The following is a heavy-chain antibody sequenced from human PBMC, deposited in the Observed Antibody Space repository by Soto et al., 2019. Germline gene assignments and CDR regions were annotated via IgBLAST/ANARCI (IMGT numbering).Heavy chain of an antibody. CDR2: ISYSGST. Sequence: QVQLQESGPGLVQPSQTLSLTCPVSGGSISSGGYYWSWIRQHPWTGLGWIGHISYSGSTYYNTSLKSRVTISVDTSRNQFSLIVNSVTAADTAVYYCARGVLHWGQGTLVTVSS. V-gene: IGHV4-31*03. CDR1: GGSISSGGYY. J-gene: IGHJ4*01. CDR3: ARGVLH.